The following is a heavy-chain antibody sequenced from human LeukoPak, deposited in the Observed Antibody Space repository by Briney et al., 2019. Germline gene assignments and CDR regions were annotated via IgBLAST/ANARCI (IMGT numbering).Heavy chain of an antibody. V-gene: IGHV3-30*03. CDR1: GFTFSSYG. Sequence: PGGSLRLSCAASGFTFSSYGMHWVRQAPGKGLEWVAVISYDGSNEYYADSVKGRFTISRDNSKNTLYLQMNSLRPEDTAVYYCARAHYYGSATYWGQGTLVTVSS. D-gene: IGHD3-10*01. CDR2: ISYDGSNE. J-gene: IGHJ4*02. CDR3: ARAHYYGSATY.